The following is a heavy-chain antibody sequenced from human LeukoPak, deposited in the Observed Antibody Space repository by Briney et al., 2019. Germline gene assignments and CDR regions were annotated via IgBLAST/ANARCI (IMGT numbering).Heavy chain of an antibody. V-gene: IGHV3-30*04. CDR3: ARDRARHGYTRDFDY. D-gene: IGHD5-24*01. J-gene: IGHJ4*02. CDR2: ISADGSDE. Sequence: PGRSLRLSCAASGFISSSYVLNWVRQAPGKGLEWVAVISADGSDEYYADSVKGRFTISIDNSKNTLYLQMNSLRAEDTAVYYCARDRARHGYTRDFDYWGQGSVVTVSS. CDR1: GFISSSYV.